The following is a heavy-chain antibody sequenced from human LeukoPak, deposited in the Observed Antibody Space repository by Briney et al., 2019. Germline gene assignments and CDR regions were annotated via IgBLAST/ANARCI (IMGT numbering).Heavy chain of an antibody. Sequence: DSVKVSCKASGYTFSGTGWYLCWLRQAPGQGLECMGWIYPNNGATAYAQKFQGRVAMTRDTSITTAYMELSGLRPDDTAVYYCARDGPAQMVDFDYWGQGTLVTVSS. CDR3: ARDGPAQMVDFDY. J-gene: IGHJ4*02. CDR1: GYTFSGTGWY. CDR2: IYPNNGAT. V-gene: IGHV1-2*02. D-gene: IGHD3-10*01.